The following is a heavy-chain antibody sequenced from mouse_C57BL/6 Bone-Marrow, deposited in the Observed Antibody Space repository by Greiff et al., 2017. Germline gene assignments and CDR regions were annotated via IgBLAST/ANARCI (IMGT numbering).Heavy chain of an antibody. CDR2: ISYDGSN. D-gene: IGHD2-2*01. J-gene: IGHJ2*01. CDR3: ARAPMVKYYFDY. V-gene: IGHV3-6*01. CDR1: GYSITSGYY. Sequence: VQLKESGPGLVKPSQSLSLTCSVTGYSITSGYYWNWIRQFPGNKLEWMGYISYDGSNNYNPSLKNRISITRDTSKNQFFLKLNSVTTEDTATYYCARAPMVKYYFDYWGQGTTLTVSS.